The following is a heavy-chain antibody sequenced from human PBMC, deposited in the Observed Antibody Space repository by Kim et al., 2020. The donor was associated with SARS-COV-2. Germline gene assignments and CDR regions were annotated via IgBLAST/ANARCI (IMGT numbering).Heavy chain of an antibody. CDR3: ARDSAWYDSSGYYYAY. CDR2: INPNSGGT. CDR1: GYTFTGYY. Sequence: ASVKVSCKASGYTFTGYYMHWVRQAPGQGLEWMGWINPNSGGTNYAQKFQGRVTMTRDTSISTAYMELSRLRSDDTAVYYCARDSAWYDSSGYYYAYWGQGTLVTVSS. V-gene: IGHV1-2*02. D-gene: IGHD3-22*01. J-gene: IGHJ4*02.